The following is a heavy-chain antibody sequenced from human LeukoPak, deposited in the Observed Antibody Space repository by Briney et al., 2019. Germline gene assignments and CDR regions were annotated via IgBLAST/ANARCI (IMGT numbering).Heavy chain of an antibody. V-gene: IGHV3-48*01. D-gene: IGHD2-21*01. J-gene: IGHJ4*02. CDR1: GFTFSSYW. CDR2: ISSSSSTI. Sequence: GGSLRLSCAASGFTFSSYWMNWARQAPGKGLEWVSYISSSSSTIYYADSVKGRFTISRDNAKNSLYLQMNSLRAEDTALYYCARDLSISILDYWGQGTLVTVSS. CDR3: ARDLSISILDY.